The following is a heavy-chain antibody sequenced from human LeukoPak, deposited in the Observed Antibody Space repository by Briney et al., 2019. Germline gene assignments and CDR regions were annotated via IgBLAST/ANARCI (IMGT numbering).Heavy chain of an antibody. V-gene: IGHV4-39*07. J-gene: IGHJ4*02. CDR3: ASPPGL. Sequence: SETLSPTCTVSGDSISKNIYYWGWIRQPPGKGLEWIGSVYYSGSTYYNPSLKSRVTISVDTAKNQFSLKLRSVTAADTAVYYCASPPGLWGQGTLVTVSS. CDR1: GDSISKNIYY. CDR2: VYYSGST.